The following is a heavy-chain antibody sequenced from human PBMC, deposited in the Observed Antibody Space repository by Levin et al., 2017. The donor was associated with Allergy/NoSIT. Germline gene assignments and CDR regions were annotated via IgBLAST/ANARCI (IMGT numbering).Heavy chain of an antibody. CDR2: ISYDGRNK. CDR1: GFAFKNYT. CDR3: ARDGEDSSGYYPFDY. J-gene: IGHJ4*02. V-gene: IGHV3-30*04. D-gene: IGHD3-22*01. Sequence: GGSLRLSCAASGFAFKNYTMHWVRQAPGKGLEWVAVISYDGRNKYYADSVKGRFTISRDNSKNKQYLQMNSLRAEDTAVYYCARDGEDSSGYYPFDYWGQGSLITVSS.